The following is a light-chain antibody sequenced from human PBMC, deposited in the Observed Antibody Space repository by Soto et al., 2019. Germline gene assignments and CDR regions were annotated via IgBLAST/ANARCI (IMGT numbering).Light chain of an antibody. Sequence: EIEMTQSPATLSVSPGERATLCCGASQSVSSNLAWYQQKPGQAPGLLIYGASTRATGIPARFSGSGSGTEFTLTISSLQSEDFAVYYCQQYNNWPPWTFGQGTKVDIK. CDR2: GAS. CDR3: QQYNNWPPWT. V-gene: IGKV3-15*01. J-gene: IGKJ1*01. CDR1: QSVSSN.